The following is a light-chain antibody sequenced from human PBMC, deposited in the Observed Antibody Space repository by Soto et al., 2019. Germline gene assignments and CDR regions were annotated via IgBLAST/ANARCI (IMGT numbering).Light chain of an antibody. Sequence: DVVMIQSPLSLPVTLGQPASISCRSSQSLVAPNGNTYLNWFHQRPGQSPRRLIYKVSNRDSGVPDRFSGGASGTDFTLKISRVEAEAVGVYYCMQGTHCPQTFGQGTKVDIK. J-gene: IGKJ1*01. CDR2: KVS. CDR1: QSLVAPNGNTY. CDR3: MQGTHCPQT. V-gene: IGKV2-30*01.